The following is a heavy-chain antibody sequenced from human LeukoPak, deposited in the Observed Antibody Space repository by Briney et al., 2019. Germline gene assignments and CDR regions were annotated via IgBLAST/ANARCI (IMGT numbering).Heavy chain of an antibody. CDR3: ARDLRINKGRGVMISVAFDI. CDR2: IYNSGRT. V-gene: IGHV4-4*02. Sequence: SETLSLTCTVPGDSIRTTNWWTWARRSPGKGWEWIGEIYNSGRTNYNPALNRRVTISGDKANNQFSLKLSSVTAADTAVYYCARDLRINKGRGVMISVAFDIWGQGTMVTVSS. J-gene: IGHJ3*02. D-gene: IGHD3-10*01. CDR1: GDSIRTTNW.